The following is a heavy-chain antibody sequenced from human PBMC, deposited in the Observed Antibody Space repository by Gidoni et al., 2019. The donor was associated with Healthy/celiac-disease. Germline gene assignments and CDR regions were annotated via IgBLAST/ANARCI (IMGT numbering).Heavy chain of an antibody. D-gene: IGHD3-22*01. CDR3: ARGIPIRGRGITMIVVVTNSFDY. Sequence: QVQLQQWGAGLLKPSETLSLTCAVYGGSFSGSSWSWIRQPPGKGLEWIGEINHSGSTNYNPSLKSRVTISVDTSKNQFSLKLSSVTAADTAVYYCARGIPIRGRGITMIVVVTNSFDYWGQGTLVTVSS. V-gene: IGHV4-34*01. J-gene: IGHJ4*02. CDR2: INHSGST. CDR1: GGSFSGSS.